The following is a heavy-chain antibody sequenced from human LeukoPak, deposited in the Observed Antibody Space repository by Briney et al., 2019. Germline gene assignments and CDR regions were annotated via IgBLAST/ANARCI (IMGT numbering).Heavy chain of an antibody. V-gene: IGHV5-51*01. CDR1: GYSFTSYW. Sequence: PGGSLRLSCKGSGYSFTSYWIGWVRQMPGKGLEWMGIIYPGDSDIRYSPSFQGQVTISADKSISTAYLQWSSLKASDTAIHYCIRRNYYDGDAIDNWGQGTLVTVSS. D-gene: IGHD3-22*01. J-gene: IGHJ4*02. CDR2: IYPGDSDI. CDR3: IRRNYYDGDAIDN.